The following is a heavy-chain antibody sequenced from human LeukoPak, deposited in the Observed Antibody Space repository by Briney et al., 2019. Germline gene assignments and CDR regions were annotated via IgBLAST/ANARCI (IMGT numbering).Heavy chain of an antibody. J-gene: IGHJ4*02. CDR3: AKPYSSSWYYFDC. Sequence: AGRSLRLSCAASGFIFTSYGMNWVRQPPGKGLEWVSGITGSGGSTYYADSVKGGFTISRDNSRNTLYLQRNSLTADDTAVYYCAKPYSSSWYYFDCWGQGTLVTASS. CDR2: ITGSGGST. V-gene: IGHV3-23*01. D-gene: IGHD6-13*01. CDR1: GFIFTSYG.